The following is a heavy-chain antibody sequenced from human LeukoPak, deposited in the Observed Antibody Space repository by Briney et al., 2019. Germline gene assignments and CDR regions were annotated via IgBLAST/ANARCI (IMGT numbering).Heavy chain of an antibody. CDR3: ARHPTALVSYGFDP. V-gene: IGHV4-59*08. CDR2: IYSIGST. Sequence: SSETLSLTCTVSGGSISNYYWSWIRQPPGKGPEWIGYIYSIGSTNYNPSLKSRVTISVDTSKNQFSLKLSSVTAADTAIYYCARHPTALVSYGFDPWGQGTLVTVSS. J-gene: IGHJ5*02. CDR1: GGSISNYY. D-gene: IGHD5-18*01.